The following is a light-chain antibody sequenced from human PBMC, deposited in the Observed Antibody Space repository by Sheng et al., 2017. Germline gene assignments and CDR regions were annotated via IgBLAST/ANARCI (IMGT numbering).Light chain of an antibody. CDR3: QQLNSFPRT. CDR2: AAS. J-gene: IGKJ1*01. V-gene: IGKV1-9*01. CDR1: HDISSY. Sequence: DIQLTQSPSFLSASVGDRVTIACRASHDISSYLAWYQQRPGKAPKLLIYAASTLQSGVPSRFSGRGYETEFTLTISSLQPEDFATYYCQQLNSFPRTFGQGT.